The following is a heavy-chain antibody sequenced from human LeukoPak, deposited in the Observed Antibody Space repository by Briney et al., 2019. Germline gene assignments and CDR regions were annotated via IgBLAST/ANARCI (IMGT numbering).Heavy chain of an antibody. Sequence: GGSLRLSCAASGFTFSSYSMNWVRQAPGKGLEWVSYISSSSSTIYYADSVKGRFTISRDNAKNSLYLQMNSLRAEDTAVYYCARAVPAYYYDSSGPHVGIWGQGTMVTVSS. CDR3: ARAVPAYYYDSSGPHVGI. D-gene: IGHD3-22*01. CDR2: ISSSSSTI. J-gene: IGHJ3*02. CDR1: GFTFSSYS. V-gene: IGHV3-48*04.